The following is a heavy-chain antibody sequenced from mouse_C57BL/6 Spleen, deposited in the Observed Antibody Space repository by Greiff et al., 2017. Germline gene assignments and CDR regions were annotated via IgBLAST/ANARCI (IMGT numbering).Heavy chain of an antibody. D-gene: IGHD1-1*01. CDR1: GFNIKDYY. Sequence: DVQLQASGAELVRPGASVKLSCTASGFNIKDYYMHWVKQRPEQGLEWIGRIDPEDGDTEYAPKFQGKATMTADTSSNTAYLQLSSLTSEDTAVYYCTKDYYGSIDYWGQGTTLTVSS. CDR2: IDPEDGDT. J-gene: IGHJ2*01. V-gene: IGHV14-1*01. CDR3: TKDYYGSIDY.